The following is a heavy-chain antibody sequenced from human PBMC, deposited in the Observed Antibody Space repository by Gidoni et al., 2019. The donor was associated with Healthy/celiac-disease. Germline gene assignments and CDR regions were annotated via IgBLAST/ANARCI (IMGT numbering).Heavy chain of an antibody. Sequence: QLQLQESGPGLVKPSETLSLTCTVSGGSISRSSYYWGWIRQPPGKGLEWIGSIYYSGSTYYNPSLKSRVTISVDTSKNQFSLKLSSVTAADTAVYYCARIAAAGTRYYYYYYGMDVWGQGTTVTVSS. V-gene: IGHV4-39*01. D-gene: IGHD6-13*01. CDR3: ARIAAAGTRYYYYYYGMDV. CDR2: IYYSGST. J-gene: IGHJ6*02. CDR1: GGSISRSSYY.